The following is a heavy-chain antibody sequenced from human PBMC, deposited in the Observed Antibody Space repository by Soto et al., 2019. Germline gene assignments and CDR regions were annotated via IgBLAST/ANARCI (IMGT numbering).Heavy chain of an antibody. CDR1: GGSISSDSYY. CDR3: ARLIHCKTTSCYFDY. CDR2: ISYSGST. V-gene: IGHV4-39*01. Sequence: SETLSLTCTVSGGSISSDSYYWGWIRQSPEKGLEWIASISYSGSTYYNPSLKSRVTISGDTSRNRFSLKLSSVTAADTAVFYCARLIHCKTTSCYFDYWGQGILVTVSS. D-gene: IGHD2-2*01. J-gene: IGHJ4*02.